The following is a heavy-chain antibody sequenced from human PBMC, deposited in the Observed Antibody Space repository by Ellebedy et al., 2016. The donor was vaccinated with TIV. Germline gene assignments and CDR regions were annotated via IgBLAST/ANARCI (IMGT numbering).Heavy chain of an antibody. J-gene: IGHJ4*02. V-gene: IGHV3-23*01. CDR3: AKDRDDDGDYVFDS. Sequence: GESLKISXTASGFTFSSYDMSWVRQVPGKGLKWVSGISRSGETTYYADSVKGRFTISRDNRKNTLYLQMNSLRAEDTAVYYCAKDRDDDGDYVFDSWGQGSLVTVSS. D-gene: IGHD4-17*01. CDR1: GFTFSSYD. CDR2: ISRSGETT.